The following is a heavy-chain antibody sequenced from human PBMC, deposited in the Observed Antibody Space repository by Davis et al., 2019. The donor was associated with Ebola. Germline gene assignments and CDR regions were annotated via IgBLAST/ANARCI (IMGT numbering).Heavy chain of an antibody. CDR3: ARGVRGGAILFDY. CDR1: GFTFSSYS. Sequence: GESLKISCAASGFTFSSYSMNWVRQAPGKGLEWVSFISSSSKYIYYTDSVKVRFTISRDNAKNSLYLQMNGLRDEDTAVYYCARGVRGGAILFDYWGQGTLVTVSS. CDR2: ISSSSKYI. D-gene: IGHD3-10*01. V-gene: IGHV3-21*01. J-gene: IGHJ4*02.